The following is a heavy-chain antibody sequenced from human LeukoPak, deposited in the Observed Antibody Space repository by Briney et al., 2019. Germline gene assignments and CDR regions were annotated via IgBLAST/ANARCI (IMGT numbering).Heavy chain of an antibody. CDR2: IYYSGTT. CDR3: ARHGGVTGTTSWSDP. CDR1: GDSIRPYH. J-gene: IGHJ5*02. D-gene: IGHD1-7*01. Sequence: PSETLSLTCTLSGDSIRPYHWSWIRLAPGKGLEWIGYIYYSGTTNYSPSLKSRVTISVDTSKNQFSLKLSSVTAADTAVYYCARHGGVTGTTSWSDPWGQGTLVTVSS. V-gene: IGHV4-59*08.